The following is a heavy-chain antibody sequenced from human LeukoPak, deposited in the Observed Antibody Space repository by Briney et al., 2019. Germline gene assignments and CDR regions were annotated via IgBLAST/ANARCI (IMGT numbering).Heavy chain of an antibody. Sequence: GGSLRLSCAASGFTFSSYSMNWVRQAPGKGLEWVSSISSSSSYIYYADSVKGRFTISRDNAKNSLYLQMNSLRAEDTAVYYCARVRIAAAGWPFDYWGQGTLVTVSS. CDR3: ARVRIAAAGWPFDY. D-gene: IGHD6-13*01. J-gene: IGHJ4*02. V-gene: IGHV3-21*01. CDR1: GFTFSSYS. CDR2: ISSSSSYI.